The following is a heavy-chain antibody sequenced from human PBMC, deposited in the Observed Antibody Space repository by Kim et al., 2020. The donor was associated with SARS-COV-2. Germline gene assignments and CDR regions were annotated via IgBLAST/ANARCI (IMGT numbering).Heavy chain of an antibody. D-gene: IGHD3-22*01. J-gene: IGHJ4*02. CDR3: AREGYYYDSSGPTTY. Sequence: QTFRGRVTMTKDTSTSTVYMELSSLRSEDTAVYYCAREGYYYDSSGPTTYWGQGTLVTVSS. V-gene: IGHV1-46*01.